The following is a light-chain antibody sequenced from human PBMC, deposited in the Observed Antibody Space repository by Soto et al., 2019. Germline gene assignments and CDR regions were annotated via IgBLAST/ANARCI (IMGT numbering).Light chain of an antibody. V-gene: IGLV1-40*01. CDR1: SSNIGAGFD. CDR3: QSYDSSLRGSV. Sequence: QSVLTQPPSVSGAPGQRVIISCTGSSSNIGAGFDVYWHQQLPGTAPKLLINGNNNRPSGVPDRFSGSKSGTSASLAISGLQAEDEADYYCQSYDSSLRGSVLGGGTQLTVL. J-gene: IGLJ2*01. CDR2: GNN.